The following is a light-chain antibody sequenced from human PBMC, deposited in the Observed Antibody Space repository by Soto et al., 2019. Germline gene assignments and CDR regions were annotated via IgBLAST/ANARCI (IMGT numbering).Light chain of an antibody. Sequence: SYELTQPPSVSVAPGQTGRITCGGNNIESKSVHWYQQKTGQAPVLVVYDDSDRPSGIPERFSGSDSGNTATLTISRVEAGDEADYYCQVWDSPSDHYVFGTGTKVTVL. CDR2: DDS. CDR1: NIESKS. CDR3: QVWDSPSDHYV. J-gene: IGLJ1*01. V-gene: IGLV3-21*02.